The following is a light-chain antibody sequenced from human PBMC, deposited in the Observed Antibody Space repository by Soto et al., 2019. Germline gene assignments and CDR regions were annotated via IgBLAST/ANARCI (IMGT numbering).Light chain of an antibody. CDR2: GAS. CDR1: QYVSSS. J-gene: IGKJ5*01. Sequence: IVITQYPATLSVSPGDRATLSCRADQYVSSSVAWYQHKPGQAPRLLIHGASTRATDVPDRFRGSGFGTEFTLTITSLHSEDFGVYYCQQYNNWLTFGQGTRLE. V-gene: IGKV3-15*01. CDR3: QQYNNWLT.